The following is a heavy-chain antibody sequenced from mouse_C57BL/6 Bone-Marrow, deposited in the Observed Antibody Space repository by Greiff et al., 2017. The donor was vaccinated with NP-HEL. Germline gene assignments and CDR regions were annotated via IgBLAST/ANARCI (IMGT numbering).Heavy chain of an antibody. CDR3: ARGSNWDRFAY. Sequence: EVKVIESGGGLVKPGGSLTLSCAASGFTFSDYGMHWVRQAPEKGLEWVAYISSGSSTIYYADTVKGRFTISRDNAKNTLFLQMTSLWSEDTAMYYCARGSNWDRFAYWGQGTLVTVSA. D-gene: IGHD4-1*02. V-gene: IGHV5-17*01. CDR2: ISSGSSTI. J-gene: IGHJ3*01. CDR1: GFTFSDYG.